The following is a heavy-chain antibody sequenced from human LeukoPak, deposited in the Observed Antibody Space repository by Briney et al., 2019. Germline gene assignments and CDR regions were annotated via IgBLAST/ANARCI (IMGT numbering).Heavy chain of an antibody. D-gene: IGHD3-16*01. Sequence: SETLSLTCAVSNYSISSGYYWGWIRQPPGKGLEWIGSIYHRGNTYYNPSLKSRVTISVDTSKNQFSLKLSSVTAADTAVYYSARIRMIEFGGVTGRTFYFDYGGEGTLVIVSS. V-gene: IGHV4-38-2*01. CDR1: NYSISSGYY. J-gene: IGHJ4*02. CDR2: IYHRGNT. CDR3: ARIRMIEFGGVTGRTFYFDY.